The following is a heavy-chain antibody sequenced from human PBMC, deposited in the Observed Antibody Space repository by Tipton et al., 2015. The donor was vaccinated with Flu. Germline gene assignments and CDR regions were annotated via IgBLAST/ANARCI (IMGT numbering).Heavy chain of an antibody. Sequence: TLSLTCTVSGGSISGSISSYYWSWIRQPPGGGLEWIGNVHRSGNDYYKPSLKSRVSISVDTSKNQFSLELTSVTAADTAVYYCARRDYSNYVSEPHNWFDPWGQGILVTVSS. CDR1: GGSISGSISSYY. D-gene: IGHD4-11*01. CDR3: ARRDYSNYVSEPHNWFDP. V-gene: IGHV4-39*07. J-gene: IGHJ5*01. CDR2: VHRSGND.